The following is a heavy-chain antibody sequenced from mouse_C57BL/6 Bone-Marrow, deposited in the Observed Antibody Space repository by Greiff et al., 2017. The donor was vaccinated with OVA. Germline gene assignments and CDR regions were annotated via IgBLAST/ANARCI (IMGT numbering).Heavy chain of an antibody. Sequence: QVQLQQPGTELVKPGASVKLSCKASGYTFTSYGMHWVKQRPGQGLEWIGNINPSNGGTNYNEKFKSKATLTVDKSSSTAYMQLSSLTSEDSAVYFYGNYEYYFAMDYWGQGTSVTVSS. CDR1: GYTFTSYG. J-gene: IGHJ4*01. D-gene: IGHD2-1*01. CDR2: INPSNGGT. CDR3: GNYEYYFAMDY. V-gene: IGHV1-53*01.